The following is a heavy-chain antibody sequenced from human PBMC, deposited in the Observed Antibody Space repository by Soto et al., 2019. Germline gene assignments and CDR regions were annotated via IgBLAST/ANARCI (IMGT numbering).Heavy chain of an antibody. D-gene: IGHD2-2*01. J-gene: IGHJ5*02. CDR1: GGTFSSYT. V-gene: IGHV1-69*02. CDR3: ARVPSVVVPAANGGWFDP. CDR2: IIPILGIA. Sequence: QVQLVQSGAEVKKPGSSVKVSCKASGGTFSSYTISWVRQAPGQGLEWMGRIIPILGIANYAQKFQGRVTITADKSTSTAYMELSSLRSEDTAVYYCARVPSVVVPAANGGWFDPWGQGTLVTVSS.